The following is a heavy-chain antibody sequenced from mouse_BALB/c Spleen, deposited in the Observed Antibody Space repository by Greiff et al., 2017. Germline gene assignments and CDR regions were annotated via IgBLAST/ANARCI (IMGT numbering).Heavy chain of an antibody. D-gene: IGHD1-2*01. V-gene: IGHV14-3*02. Sequence: VQLQQSGAELVKPGASVKLSCTASGFNIKDTYMHWVKQRPEQGLEWIGRIDPANGNTKYDPKFQGKATITADTSSNTAYLQLSSLTSEDTAVYYCTRAFITTAGAYWGQGTLVTVSA. CDR3: TRAFITTAGAY. CDR2: IDPANGNT. J-gene: IGHJ3*01. CDR1: GFNIKDTY.